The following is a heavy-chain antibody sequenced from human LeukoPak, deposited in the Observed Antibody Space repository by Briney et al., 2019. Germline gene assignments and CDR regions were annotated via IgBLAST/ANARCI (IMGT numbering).Heavy chain of an antibody. D-gene: IGHD1-26*01. Sequence: PGGSLRLSCAASGFSFSAYRMNWVRQAPGKGLEWISHISETSDTIYYADSVKVRFTISRDNSKNTLYLQMGSLRAEDMAVYYCASGSGSLPDYWGQGTLVTVSS. CDR1: GFSFSAYR. J-gene: IGHJ4*02. CDR2: ISETSDTI. V-gene: IGHV3-48*01. CDR3: ASGSGSLPDY.